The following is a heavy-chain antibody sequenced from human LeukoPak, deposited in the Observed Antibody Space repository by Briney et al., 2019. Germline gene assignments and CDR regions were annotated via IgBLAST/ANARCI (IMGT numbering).Heavy chain of an antibody. D-gene: IGHD3-16*01. Sequence: GASLRISCKGSEYSFSTYWFGWVRQLPGKGLEWMRIIFPANSDTRYNPSFKSQVTIPVDKSLSHASLKWSCLPAADSAMYYCARAGLDFGLGQLDIDYWGQGTLVTVSS. CDR2: IFPANSDT. J-gene: IGHJ4*02. CDR1: EYSFSTYW. CDR3: ARAGLDFGLGQLDIDY. V-gene: IGHV5-51*01.